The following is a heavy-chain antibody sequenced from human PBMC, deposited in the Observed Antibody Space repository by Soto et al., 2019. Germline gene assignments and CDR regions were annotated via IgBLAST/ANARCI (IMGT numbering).Heavy chain of an antibody. D-gene: IGHD2-15*01. CDR2: ISGSGGST. Sequence: GGSLRLSCAASGFTFNSYAMSWVRQAPGKGLEWVSTISGSGGSTYNADSVKGRFTISRDNSKNTLYLQMNSLRAEDTAVYYCAKVRGGVKGRYCSGGSCYFWYFDYWGQGTLVTVSS. V-gene: IGHV3-23*01. CDR3: AKVRGGVKGRYCSGGSCYFWYFDY. J-gene: IGHJ4*02. CDR1: GFTFNSYA.